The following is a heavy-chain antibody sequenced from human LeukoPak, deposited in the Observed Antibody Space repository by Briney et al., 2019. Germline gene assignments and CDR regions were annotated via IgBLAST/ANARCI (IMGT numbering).Heavy chain of an antibody. CDR1: GYTFTVYY. V-gene: IGHV1-2*02. CDR2: INPNSGGT. Sequence: GASVKVSCKTSGYTFTVYYMHWVRQAPGQGLEWMGWINPNSGGTNYAQKFQGRVTMTRDTSISTAYMELSRLRSDDTAVYYCAPGPGPFSYFDYWGQGTLVTVSS. J-gene: IGHJ4*02. CDR3: APGPGPFSYFDY. D-gene: IGHD3-10*01.